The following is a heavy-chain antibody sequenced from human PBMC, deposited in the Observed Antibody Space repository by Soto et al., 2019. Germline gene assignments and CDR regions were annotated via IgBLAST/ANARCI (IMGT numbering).Heavy chain of an antibody. CDR1: GFTFSGST. CDR2: IPSKTNTYAT. D-gene: IGHD6-19*01. Sequence: EVQLVESGGGLVQPGGSLKLSCAASGFTFSGSTIHWVRQTSGKGLEWVGRIPSKTNTYATAYAASVKGRFTISRDDSKNTAYLQMYSLKTEDTAVYYCTRQHLDVPVASAIDYWGQGTLVTVSS. V-gene: IGHV3-73*02. J-gene: IGHJ4*02. CDR3: TRQHLDVPVASAIDY.